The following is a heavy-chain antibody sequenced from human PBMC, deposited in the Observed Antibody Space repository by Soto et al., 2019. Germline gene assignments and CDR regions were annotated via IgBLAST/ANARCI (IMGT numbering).Heavy chain of an antibody. J-gene: IGHJ4*02. CDR2: ISTYNGNT. V-gene: IGHV1-18*04. Sequence: QVQLVQSGAEVKKPGASVRVSCKASGYTFTSYGVSWVRQAPGQGLEWMVWISTYNGNTKYAQKLHDIHTMTTDTTTSTAYNQTSSLRSNTTAMHNSTSNPARNMETAQIFDYRSQ. CDR1: GYTFTSYG. D-gene: IGHD5-18*01. CDR3: TSNPARNMETAQIFDY.